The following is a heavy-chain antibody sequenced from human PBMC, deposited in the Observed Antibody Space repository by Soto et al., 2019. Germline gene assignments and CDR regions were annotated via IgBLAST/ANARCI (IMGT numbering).Heavy chain of an antibody. D-gene: IGHD2-15*01. J-gene: IGHJ6*03. CDR2: IIPILGIA. CDR1: GGTFSSYT. V-gene: IGHV1-69*04. Sequence: SVKVSCKASGGTFSSYTISWVRQAPGQGLEWMGRIIPILGIANYAQKFQGRVTITADKSTSTAYMELSSLRSEDTAVYYCARDRVFSYSYYYYYDFKYFWGKGSSDTVS. CDR3: ARDRVFSYSYYYYYDFKYF.